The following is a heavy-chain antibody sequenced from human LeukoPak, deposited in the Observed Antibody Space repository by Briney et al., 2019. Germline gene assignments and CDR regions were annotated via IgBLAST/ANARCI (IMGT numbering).Heavy chain of an antibody. CDR3: ARENLGYDILTGYSLDY. J-gene: IGHJ4*02. Sequence: ASVKVSCKASGYTFTSYDINWVRQATGQGLEWMGWMNPNSGNTGYAQKFQGRVTMTRNTSISTACMELSSLRSEDTAVYYCARENLGYDILTGYSLDYWGQGTLVTVSS. D-gene: IGHD3-9*01. CDR1: GYTFTSYD. V-gene: IGHV1-8*01. CDR2: MNPNSGNT.